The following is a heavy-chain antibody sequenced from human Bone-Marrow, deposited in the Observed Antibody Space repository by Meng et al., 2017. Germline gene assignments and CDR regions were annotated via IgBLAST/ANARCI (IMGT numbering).Heavy chain of an antibody. J-gene: IGHJ4*02. CDR3: ARTPHRVGATDWYYFDY. Sequence: GGSLRLSCEASGFTFSSYEMNWVRQAPGKGLEWVSYISSSGSTIYYADSVKGRFTISRDNAKNSLYLQMNSLRAEDTAVYYCARTPHRVGATDWYYFDYWGQGTLVTVSS. CDR1: GFTFSSYE. D-gene: IGHD1-26*01. V-gene: IGHV3-48*03. CDR2: ISSSGSTI.